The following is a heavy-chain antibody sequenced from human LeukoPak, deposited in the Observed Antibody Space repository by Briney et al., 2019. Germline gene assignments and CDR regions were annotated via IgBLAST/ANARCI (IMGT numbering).Heavy chain of an antibody. CDR3: ARLRRTSDSSGYYYYYDY. CDR1: GLGFSSFS. J-gene: IGHJ4*02. D-gene: IGHD3-22*01. V-gene: IGHV3-21*01. Sequence: GGSLRLSCAASGLGFSSFSFNWIRQAPGKGLEWVSSITPTTSYIYYADSVRGRFTISRENAKNSLYLQMNSLRAEDTGVYYCARLRRTSDSSGYYYYYDYWGQETLVTVSS. CDR2: ITPTTSYI.